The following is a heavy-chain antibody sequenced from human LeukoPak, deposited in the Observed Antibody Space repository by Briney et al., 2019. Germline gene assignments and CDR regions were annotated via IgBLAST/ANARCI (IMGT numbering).Heavy chain of an antibody. D-gene: IGHD3-10*01. CDR3: ARRASGATFDY. CDR1: GGSISSSSYY. J-gene: IGHJ4*02. Sequence: SETLSLTCSVSGGSISSSSYYWGWIRQPPGKGLEWIGSIFYSGSTCYNASLQSRVTMSVDTSKNRFSLKLTSVTAADTAVYYCARRASGATFDYWGQGTLVTVSS. CDR2: IFYSGST. V-gene: IGHV4-39*01.